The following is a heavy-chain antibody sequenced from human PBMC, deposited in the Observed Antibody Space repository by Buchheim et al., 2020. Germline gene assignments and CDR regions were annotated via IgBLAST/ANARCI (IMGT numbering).Heavy chain of an antibody. CDR1: GFTFSSYA. V-gene: IGHV3-23*01. D-gene: IGHD2-15*01. Sequence: EVQLLESGGGLVQPGGSLRLSCAASGFTFSSYAMSWVRQAPGKGLEWVSAISGSGGSTYYADSVKGRFTISRDNSKNTPYLKMNSLRAEDTAVYYCAKGGYCSGGSCYPGAHLFDYWGQGTL. CDR2: ISGSGGST. J-gene: IGHJ4*02. CDR3: AKGGYCSGGSCYPGAHLFDY.